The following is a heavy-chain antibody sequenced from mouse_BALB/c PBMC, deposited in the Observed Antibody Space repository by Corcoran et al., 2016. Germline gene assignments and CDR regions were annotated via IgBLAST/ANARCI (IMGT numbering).Heavy chain of an antibody. CDR3: AKGRSYAMDY. J-gene: IGHJ4*01. V-gene: IGHV9-3-1*01. Sequence: QIQLVQSGPELKKPGETVKISCKASGYTFTHYGMNWVKQAPGKGLKWMGWINTYTGEPTYADDFKGRFAFSLETSASTAYLQINNLKNEDTATYFCAKGRSYAMDYWGQGTSVTVSS. CDR2: INTYTGEP. CDR1: GYTFTHYG.